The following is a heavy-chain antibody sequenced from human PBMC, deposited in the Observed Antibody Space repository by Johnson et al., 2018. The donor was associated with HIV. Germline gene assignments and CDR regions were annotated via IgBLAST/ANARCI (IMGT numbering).Heavy chain of an antibody. CDR3: ARDSTPWGGDSVAYSFDI. Sequence: EVLLLEYGGGVVQPGGSLTLSCAASGITISRNWMHWVRQAPGKGPVWVSRINSDGSSTNYADSVKGRFSISRDNAKNSLYLQMNSLRAEDTAVYYCARDSTPWGGDSVAYSFDIWGQGRMVTFSS. CDR1: GITISRNW. V-gene: IGHV3-74*01. CDR2: INSDGSST. J-gene: IGHJ3*02. D-gene: IGHD4-17*01.